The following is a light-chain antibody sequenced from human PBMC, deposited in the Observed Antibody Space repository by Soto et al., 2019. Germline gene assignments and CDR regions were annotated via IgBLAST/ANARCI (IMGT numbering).Light chain of an antibody. V-gene: IGKV3-20*01. CDR1: QSVSSSY. CDR3: QQYGTSEII. CDR2: GAS. Sequence: EIGLTQSPGTLSLYPGERGTLSCGASQSVSSSYLAWYQQEPGQAPRLLIYGASSRASGIPDRFSGSGSGTDFTLTISRLETEDFAVFYCQQYGTSEIILGQGTRLEI. J-gene: IGKJ5*01.